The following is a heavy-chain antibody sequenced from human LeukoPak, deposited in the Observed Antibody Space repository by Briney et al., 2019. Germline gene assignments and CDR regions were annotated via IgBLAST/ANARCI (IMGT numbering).Heavy chain of an antibody. V-gene: IGHV4-39*01. CDR1: GGSISSSSYY. Sequence: SETLSLTCTVSGGSISSSSYYWGWIRQPPGKGLEWIGSIYYSGSTYYNPSLKSRVTISVDTSKNQFSLKLSSVTAADTAVYYCARRYCSGGSCYSDSWLDPWGQGTLVTVSS. CDR2: IYYSGST. D-gene: IGHD2-15*01. CDR3: ARRYCSGGSCYSDSWLDP. J-gene: IGHJ5*02.